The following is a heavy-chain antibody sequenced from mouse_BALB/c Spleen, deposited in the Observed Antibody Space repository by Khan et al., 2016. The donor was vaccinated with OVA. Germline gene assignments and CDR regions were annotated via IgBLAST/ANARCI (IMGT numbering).Heavy chain of an antibody. CDR1: GYTFSSYY. CDR3: TRSGKANPYAY. Sequence: QVQLKQSGAELVKPGASVKLSCKASGYTFSSYYMYWVKQRPGQGLEWIGGINPPNGGTNFNEKFKTKATLTLDNSSSTAYMHLISLTSEDSAVFYRTRSGKANPYAYWGQGTRGTGSA. J-gene: IGHJ3*01. D-gene: IGHD3-2*02. CDR2: INPPNGGT. V-gene: IGHV1S81*02.